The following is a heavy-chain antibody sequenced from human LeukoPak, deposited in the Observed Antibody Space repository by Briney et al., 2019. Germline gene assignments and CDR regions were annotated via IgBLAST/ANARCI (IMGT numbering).Heavy chain of an antibody. CDR3: ARHRRQYGSGSPLGY. Sequence: SETLSLTCAVYGGTFSGYYWSWIRQPPGKGLEWIGKINHSGSTNYNPSLKSRVTISVDTSKNQFSLKVSSVTAADTAVYYCARHRRQYGSGSPLGYWGQGTLVTVSS. J-gene: IGHJ4*02. CDR1: GGTFSGYY. D-gene: IGHD3-10*01. CDR2: INHSGST. V-gene: IGHV4-34*01.